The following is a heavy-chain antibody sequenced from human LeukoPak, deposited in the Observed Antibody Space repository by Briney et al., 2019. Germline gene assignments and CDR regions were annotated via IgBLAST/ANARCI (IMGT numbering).Heavy chain of an antibody. CDR2: ITGKTDGGAT. CDR1: GFPFNNAW. Sequence: PGGSLRLSCAVSGFPFNNAWMGWVRQAPGKGLEWVGRITGKTDGGATDYAAPVKGRFTISRDDSKNTLYLQMNSLKSEDTAIYYCTTYLTTRGQGTLVAVSS. J-gene: IGHJ4*02. V-gene: IGHV3-15*01. CDR3: TTYLTT. D-gene: IGHD4/OR15-4a*01.